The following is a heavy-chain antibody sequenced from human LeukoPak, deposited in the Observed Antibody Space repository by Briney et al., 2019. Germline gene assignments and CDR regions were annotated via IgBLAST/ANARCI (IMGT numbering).Heavy chain of an antibody. J-gene: IGHJ4*02. CDR3: TRRYYHDSSGNYYGDY. CDR1: GFTFTDSA. V-gene: IGHV3-73*01. CDR2: IRSKANNYAT. Sequence: GGSLKLSCAASGFTFTDSAMHWVRQASGKGLEWVGRIRSKANNYATSYDASVKGRFTISRDDSKNTAFLQMDSLKTEDTAVYYCTRRYYHDSSGNYYGDYWGQGTRVTVSS. D-gene: IGHD3-22*01.